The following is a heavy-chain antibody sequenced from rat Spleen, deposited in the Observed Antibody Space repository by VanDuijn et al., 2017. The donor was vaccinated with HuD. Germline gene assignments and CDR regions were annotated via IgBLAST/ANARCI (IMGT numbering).Heavy chain of an antibody. Sequence: EVQLVESGGGLVQPGRSLKLSCLASGFTFNHYWMTWIRQAPGKGLEWIACISDTGGSTYYLDSVKGRFTISRDNAKSTLYLQMDSLRSEDTATYYCASRAPFAYWGQGTLVTVSS. CDR1: GFTFNHYW. V-gene: IGHV5-31*01. D-gene: IGHD4-1*01. CDR2: ISDTGGST. CDR3: ASRAPFAY. J-gene: IGHJ3*01.